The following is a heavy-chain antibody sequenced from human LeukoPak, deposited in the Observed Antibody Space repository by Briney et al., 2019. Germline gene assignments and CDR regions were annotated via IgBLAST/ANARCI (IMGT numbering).Heavy chain of an antibody. D-gene: IGHD6-19*01. V-gene: IGHV3-66*01. CDR3: ATIVSDSSGWYHFDH. CDR2: INSGGTT. Sequence: GGSLRLSCAASGFTVSSKYMAWVRQAPGKGLEWVSFINSGGTTNYADSVKGRFTVSRDYSKNTLSLQMSSLRVEDTAVYYCATIVSDSSGWYHFDHWGQGALVTVSS. J-gene: IGHJ4*02. CDR1: GFTVSSKY.